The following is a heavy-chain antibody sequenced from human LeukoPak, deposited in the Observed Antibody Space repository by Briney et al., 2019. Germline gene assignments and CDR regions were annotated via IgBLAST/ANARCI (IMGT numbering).Heavy chain of an antibody. CDR1: GYTFTSYD. CDR3: ATEPRIVGATEFDY. J-gene: IGHJ4*02. Sequence: ASVKVSCKASGYTFTSYDINWVRQATGQGLEWMGWMNPNSGDTAYAHKFQGRVTITRNTSISTAYMELSSLRSEDTAVYYCATEPRIVGATEFDYWGQGTLVTVSS. CDR2: MNPNSGDT. D-gene: IGHD1-26*01. V-gene: IGHV1-8*03.